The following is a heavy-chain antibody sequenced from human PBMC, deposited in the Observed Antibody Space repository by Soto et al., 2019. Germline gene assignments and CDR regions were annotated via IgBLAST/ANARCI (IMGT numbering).Heavy chain of an antibody. D-gene: IGHD4-17*01. Sequence: PSETLSLTCTVSGGSISSGGYYWSWIRQHPGKGLEWIGYIYYSGSTNYNPSPKSRVTISVDTSKNTFSLKLSSVTAADTAVYYCAKDFDGDHFDYWGQGTLVTVSS. J-gene: IGHJ4*02. CDR1: GGSISSGGYY. CDR3: AKDFDGDHFDY. CDR2: IYYSGST. V-gene: IGHV4-61*08.